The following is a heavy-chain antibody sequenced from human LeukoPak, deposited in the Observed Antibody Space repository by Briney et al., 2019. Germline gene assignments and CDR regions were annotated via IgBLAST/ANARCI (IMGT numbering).Heavy chain of an antibody. CDR1: GGSISSYY. Sequence: PSETLSLTCTVSGGSISSYYWSWIRQPPGKGLEWIGYIYYSGSTNYNPSLKSRVTISVDTSKNQFSLKLSSVTAADTAVYYCARVRGSGSEFYFDYWGQGTLVTVSS. D-gene: IGHD6-19*01. CDR3: ARVRGSGSEFYFDY. J-gene: IGHJ4*02. CDR2: IYYSGST. V-gene: IGHV4-59*01.